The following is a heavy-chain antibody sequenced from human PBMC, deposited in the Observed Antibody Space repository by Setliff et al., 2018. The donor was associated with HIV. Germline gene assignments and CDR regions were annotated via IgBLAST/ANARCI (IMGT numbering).Heavy chain of an antibody. CDR1: GFDVRNSS. CDR3: ATRPQTRRDGYIGVFDY. Sequence: GGSLRLSCVGSGFDVRNSSMTWVRQAPGKGLEWVSSISSSGKYIYYGDSVKGRFTISRDGAKKSVYLHMDRLRVEDTAVYYCATRPQTRRDGYIGVFDYWGQGALVTVSS. D-gene: IGHD2-8*01. V-gene: IGHV3-21*04. CDR2: ISSSGKYI. J-gene: IGHJ4*02.